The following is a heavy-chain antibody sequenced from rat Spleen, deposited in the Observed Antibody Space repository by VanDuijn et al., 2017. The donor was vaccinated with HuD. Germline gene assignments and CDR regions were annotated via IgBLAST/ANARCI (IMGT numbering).Heavy chain of an antibody. Sequence: QVQLKESGPGLVQPSQTLSLTCTVSGLSLTSNSVSWIRQPPGKGLEWMGVMWSGGSTDYNSPLKSRLSISRDTSKSQVFLKMNSLQTEDTAIYFCIRECYGNPASYYFDYWGQGVMVTVSS. CDR3: IRECYGNPASYYFDY. J-gene: IGHJ2*01. D-gene: IGHD1-7*01. CDR2: MWSGGST. V-gene: IGHV2-47*01. CDR1: GLSLTSNS.